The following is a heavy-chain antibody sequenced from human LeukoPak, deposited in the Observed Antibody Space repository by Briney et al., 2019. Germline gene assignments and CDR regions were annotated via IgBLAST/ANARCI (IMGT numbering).Heavy chain of an antibody. CDR2: VFHSGST. CDR3: ARSLSTAGIDY. J-gene: IGHJ4*02. CDR1: GYSISSGRY. Sequence: SETLSLTCAVSGYSISSGRYWGWIRQPPGKGLEWIGSVFHSGSTYYNPSLKSRVTISVDTSKNQFSLNLRSVTAADTAMYFCARSLSTAGIDYWGQGTLVHVSS. D-gene: IGHD2-2*01. V-gene: IGHV4-38-2*01.